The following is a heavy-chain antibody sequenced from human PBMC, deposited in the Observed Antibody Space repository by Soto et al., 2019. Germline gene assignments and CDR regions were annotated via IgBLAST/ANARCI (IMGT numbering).Heavy chain of an antibody. D-gene: IGHD2-2*01. J-gene: IGHJ6*02. CDR3: ARGAMLGYCSGTSCSYYYYYGMDV. CDR2: INHSGST. V-gene: IGHV4-34*01. Sequence: SETLSLTCAVYGGSFSGYYWSWIRQPPGKGLEWIGEINHSGSTNYNPSLKSRVTISVDTSKNQFSLKLSSVTAADTAVYYCARGAMLGYCSGTSCSYYYYYGMDVWGQGTTVTVSS. CDR1: GGSFSGYY.